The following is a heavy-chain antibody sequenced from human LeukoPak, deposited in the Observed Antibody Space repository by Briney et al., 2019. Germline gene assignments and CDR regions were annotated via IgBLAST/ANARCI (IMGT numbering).Heavy chain of an antibody. V-gene: IGHV5-51*01. D-gene: IGHD3-22*01. CDR3: ARTYYYDSSGYLDY. Sequence: GESLKISCKGSGYSFTSYWIGWVRQMPGKGLEWMGIIYPGDSDTRYSPSFQGQVPISADKSNSTAYLQWSSLKASDTAIYYCARTYYYDSSGYLDYWGQGTLVTVSS. CDR1: GYSFTSYW. CDR2: IYPGDSDT. J-gene: IGHJ4*02.